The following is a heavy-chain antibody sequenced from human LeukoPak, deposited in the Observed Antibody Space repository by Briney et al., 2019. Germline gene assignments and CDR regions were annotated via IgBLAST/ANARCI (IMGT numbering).Heavy chain of an antibody. CDR1: GYTFTSYG. Sequence: GASVKVSCKASGYTFTSYGISWVRQAPGQGLEWMVWISAYNGNTNYAQNLQGRVTMTTDTSTSTAYMELRSLRSDDTAVYYCARTDYYGSGPDWFDPWGQGTLVTVSS. CDR2: ISAYNGNT. CDR3: ARTDYYGSGPDWFDP. J-gene: IGHJ5*02. V-gene: IGHV1-18*04. D-gene: IGHD3-10*01.